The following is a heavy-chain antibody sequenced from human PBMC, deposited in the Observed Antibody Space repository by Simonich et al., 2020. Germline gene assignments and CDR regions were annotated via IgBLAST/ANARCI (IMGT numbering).Heavy chain of an antibody. J-gene: IGHJ3*02. V-gene: IGHV1-2*02. CDR3: ARARLYSSSHAFDI. CDR1: GYTFTGYY. Sequence: QVQLVQSGAEVKKPGASVKVSCKASGYTFTGYYMHWVRQAPGQGLEWMGGNNPSHGGTNYAQKFQGRVTMTRDTSISTAYMELSRLRSDDTAEYYCARARLYSSSHAFDIWGQGTMVTVSS. CDR2: NNPSHGGT. D-gene: IGHD6-6*01.